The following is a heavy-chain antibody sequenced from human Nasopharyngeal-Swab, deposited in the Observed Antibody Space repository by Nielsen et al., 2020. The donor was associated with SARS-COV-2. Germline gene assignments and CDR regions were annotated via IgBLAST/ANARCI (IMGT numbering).Heavy chain of an antibody. CDR3: ARVRQYDFWSAKDDYGMDV. V-gene: IGHV1-46*01. CDR2: INPSGGST. D-gene: IGHD3-3*01. Sequence: ASVKVSCKASGYTFTSYYMHWVRQAPGQGLEWMGIINPSGGSTSYAQKFQGRVTMTRDTSTSTVYMELSSLRSEDTAVYYCARVRQYDFWSAKDDYGMDVWGQGTTVTVSS. J-gene: IGHJ6*02. CDR1: GYTFTSYY.